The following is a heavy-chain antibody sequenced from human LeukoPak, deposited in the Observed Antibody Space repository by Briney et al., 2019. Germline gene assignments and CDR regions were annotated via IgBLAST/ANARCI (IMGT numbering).Heavy chain of an antibody. D-gene: IGHD1-14*01. J-gene: IGHJ4*02. V-gene: IGHV3-74*01. CDR3: ARGGVNPVDH. Sequence: GGSLRLSCAASGFPFNSFWMHWVRQAPGKGLVWVSDMNECSTTIRYADSVKGRFTISRDNAKSILYLQMNNLRAEDTAMYFCARGGVNPVDHWGQGTLVTVSS. CDR1: GFPFNSFW. CDR2: MNECSTTI.